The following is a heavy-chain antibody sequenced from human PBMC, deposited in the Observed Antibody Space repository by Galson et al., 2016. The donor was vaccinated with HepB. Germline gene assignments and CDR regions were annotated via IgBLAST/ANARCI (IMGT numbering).Heavy chain of an antibody. J-gene: IGHJ4*02. CDR2: TFYRSNWQN. V-gene: IGHV6-1*01. CDR1: GDSASNNNAG. Sequence: CAISGDSASNNNAGWYWIRQSPSRGLECLGRTFYRSNWQNDYAESVTSRISINADTARNEISLHLRSVTPEDTGVYYCARSYLLGRGFGWWGPGTPVTVSS. CDR3: ARSYLLGRGFGW. D-gene: IGHD3-10*01.